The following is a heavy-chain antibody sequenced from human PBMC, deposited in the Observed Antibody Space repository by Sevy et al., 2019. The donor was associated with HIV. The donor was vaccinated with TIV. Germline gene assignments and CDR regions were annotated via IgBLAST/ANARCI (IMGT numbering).Heavy chain of an antibody. J-gene: IGHJ4*02. Sequence: GGSLRLSCAASGISFDDKAFHWVRQAPGKGLEWVSVISCYGTTTKYAASVKGRFTVSSDNNKKSLYLQMNSLRPEDTALYYCAKGHTFGCSGYVFDFWGQGTLVTVSS. CDR2: ISCYGTTT. D-gene: IGHD6-25*01. V-gene: IGHV3-43D*03. CDR1: GISFDDKA. CDR3: AKGHTFGCSGYVFDF.